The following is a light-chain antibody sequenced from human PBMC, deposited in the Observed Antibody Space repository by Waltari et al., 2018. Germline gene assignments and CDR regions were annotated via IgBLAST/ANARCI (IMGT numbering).Light chain of an antibody. J-gene: IGKJ4*02. CDR1: QIITRW. Sequence: DIQMTQSPSTLSASVVDRVTITCRASQIITRWLAWYQQKPGKAPKLLIYKASILESGVSSRFSGGGSGTEFTLTISSLQPDDFATYYCQHYDSYSATFGRGTKVEIK. V-gene: IGKV1-5*03. CDR3: QHYDSYSAT. CDR2: KAS.